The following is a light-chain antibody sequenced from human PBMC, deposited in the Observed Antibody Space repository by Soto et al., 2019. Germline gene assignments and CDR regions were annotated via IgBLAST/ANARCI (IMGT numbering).Light chain of an antibody. CDR3: QKYNSPPRT. Sequence: DIQMTQSPPSLSASVGDRVTITCRASQGISNYLAWYQQKPGELPKLVIYAESILQTGVPSRFSGSGSGTDLSLTISRLQPEDVATYFCQKYNSPPRTXGQGTKVDIK. CDR1: QGISNY. J-gene: IGKJ1*01. V-gene: IGKV1-27*01. CDR2: AES.